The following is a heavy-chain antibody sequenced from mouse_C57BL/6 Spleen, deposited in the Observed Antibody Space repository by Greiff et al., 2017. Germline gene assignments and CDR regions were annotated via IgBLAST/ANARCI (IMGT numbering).Heavy chain of an antibody. V-gene: IGHV1-55*01. Sequence: QVQLQQPGAELVKPGASVKMSCKASGYTFTSYWITWVKQRPGQGLEWIGDIYPGSGSTNYNEKFKSKATLTVDTSSSTAYMQLSSLTSEDSAVYYCARGDYGSFYWYFDVWGTGTTVTVAS. D-gene: IGHD1-1*01. CDR1: GYTFTSYW. CDR3: ARGDYGSFYWYFDV. J-gene: IGHJ1*03. CDR2: IYPGSGST.